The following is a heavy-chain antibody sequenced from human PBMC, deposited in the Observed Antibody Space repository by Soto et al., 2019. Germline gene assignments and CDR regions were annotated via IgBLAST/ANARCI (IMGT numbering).Heavy chain of an antibody. CDR3: ARLNSGDYGTGGREIDY. CDR1: GGSISSYF. V-gene: IGHV4-59*08. J-gene: IGHJ4*02. D-gene: IGHD4-17*01. Sequence: QVQLQESGPGLVKPSETLSLTCTVSGGSISSYFWSWIRQPPGKGLEWIGYIYYSGSTNYNPSLKSRVTISVDTSKNQFSLRLSSVTAADTAVYYCARLNSGDYGTGGREIDYWGQGTLVTVSS. CDR2: IYYSGST.